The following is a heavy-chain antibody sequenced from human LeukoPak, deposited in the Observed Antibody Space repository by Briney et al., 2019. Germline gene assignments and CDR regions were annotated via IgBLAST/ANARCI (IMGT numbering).Heavy chain of an antibody. Sequence: NPSETLSLTCTVSGGSISSYYWSWIRQPPGKGLEWIAYIHYSGSTNYNLSLKSRVTISVDTSKNQFSLKLNSVTAADTAVYYCARVGDIVVVVAATPRHFQHWGQGTLVTVSS. V-gene: IGHV4-59*01. CDR2: IHYSGST. J-gene: IGHJ1*01. CDR1: GGSISSYY. CDR3: ARVGDIVVVVAATPRHFQH. D-gene: IGHD2-15*01.